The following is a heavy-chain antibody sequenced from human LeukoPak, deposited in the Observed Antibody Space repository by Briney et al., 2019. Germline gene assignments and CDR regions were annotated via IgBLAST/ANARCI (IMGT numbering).Heavy chain of an antibody. V-gene: IGHV4-4*02. J-gene: IGHJ4*02. CDR3: ARSNYYDSSVHY. D-gene: IGHD3-22*01. CDR1: GGSISSSNW. CDR2: IYHSGST. Sequence: SETLSLTCTVSGGSISSSNWWSWVRQPPGKGLEWIGEIYHSGSTNYNPSLKSRVTISVDKSKNQFSLKLSSVTAADTAVYYCARSNYYDSSVHYWGQGTLVTVSS.